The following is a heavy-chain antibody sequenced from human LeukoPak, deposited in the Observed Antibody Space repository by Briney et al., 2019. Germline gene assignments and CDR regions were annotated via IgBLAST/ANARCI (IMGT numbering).Heavy chain of an antibody. J-gene: IGHJ5*01. CDR3: AKEKSGYYGSGSYWFDS. CDR2: ISGSATNT. V-gene: IGHV3-23*01. CDR1: GFTFSNFA. Sequence: GGSLRLSCVGSGFTFSNFAISWVSQAPGKGLEWVSAISGSATNTYYADFVKGRFTFSRDNSKSTVYLQMTSLRAEDTAIYYCAKEKSGYYGSGSYWFDSWGQGTLVTVSS. D-gene: IGHD3-10*01.